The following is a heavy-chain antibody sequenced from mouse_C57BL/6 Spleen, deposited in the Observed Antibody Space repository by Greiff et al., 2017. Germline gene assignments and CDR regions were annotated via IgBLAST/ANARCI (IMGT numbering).Heavy chain of an antibody. CDR3: ARSEGQSGFGY. J-gene: IGHJ2*01. Sequence: VQLQQSGPVLVKPGASVKMSCKASGYTFTDYYMNWVKQSHGKSLEWIGVINPYNGGTSYNQKFKGKATLTVDKSSSTAYMELNSLTSEDSAVYYCARSEGQSGFGYWGQGTTLTVSS. CDR1: GYTFTDYY. V-gene: IGHV1-19*01. CDR2: INPYNGGT.